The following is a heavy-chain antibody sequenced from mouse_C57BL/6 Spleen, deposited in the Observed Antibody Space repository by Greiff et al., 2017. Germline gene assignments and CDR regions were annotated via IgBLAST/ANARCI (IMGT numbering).Heavy chain of an antibody. Sequence: QVQLQQPGTELVKPGASVKLSCKASGYTFTSYWMPWVKQRPGQGLEWIGNINPSNGGTHYNGKFKSKATLTVDKSSSTAYMQLSSLTSEDSAVYYCARDSSGQGWFADWGQGTLVTVSA. CDR1: GYTFTSYW. D-gene: IGHD3-2*02. CDR2: INPSNGGT. CDR3: ARDSSGQGWFAD. V-gene: IGHV1-53*01. J-gene: IGHJ3*01.